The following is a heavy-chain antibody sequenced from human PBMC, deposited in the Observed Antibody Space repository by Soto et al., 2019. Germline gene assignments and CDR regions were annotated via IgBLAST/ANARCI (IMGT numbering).Heavy chain of an antibody. CDR1: GFTFSSYG. Sequence: GGSLRLSCAASGFTFSSYGMHWVRQAPGKGLEWVAVIWYDGSNKYYADSVKGRFTISRDNSKNTLYLQMNSLRAEDTAVYYCARVGGVDDAFDIWGQGTMVTVSS. CDR2: IWYDGSNK. V-gene: IGHV3-33*01. D-gene: IGHD2-8*02. CDR3: ARVGGVDDAFDI. J-gene: IGHJ3*02.